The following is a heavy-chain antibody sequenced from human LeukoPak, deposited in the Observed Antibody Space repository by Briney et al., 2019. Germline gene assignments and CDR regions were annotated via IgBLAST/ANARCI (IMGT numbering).Heavy chain of an antibody. D-gene: IGHD2-2*01. Sequence: PGGSLRLSCTASGFTLCDFAMSWFRQAPGKGRGWEGFIRSKAYGGTTEYAASVTGRFTISRDDSKSMAYLHRNSLKTEDTAVYYLSRGKRTSRYQLLFPLDYWGQGTLVTVSS. CDR2: IRSKAYGGTT. CDR1: GFTLCDFA. CDR3: SRGKRTSRYQLLFPLDY. V-gene: IGHV3-49*03. J-gene: IGHJ4*02.